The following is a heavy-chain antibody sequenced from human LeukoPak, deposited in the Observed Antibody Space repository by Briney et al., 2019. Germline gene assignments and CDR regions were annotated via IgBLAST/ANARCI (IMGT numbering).Heavy chain of an antibody. D-gene: IGHD3-22*01. CDR1: GGSISSSSYY. Sequence: SETLSLTCTVSGGSISSSSYYWDWIRQPQGKGLEWIGSIYYSGSTYYNPSLKSRVTISVDTSKNQFSLKLSSVTAADTAVYYCARDSSGYYGKGSYFDYWGQGTLVTVSS. CDR3: ARDSSGYYGKGSYFDY. V-gene: IGHV4-39*01. CDR2: IYYSGST. J-gene: IGHJ4*02.